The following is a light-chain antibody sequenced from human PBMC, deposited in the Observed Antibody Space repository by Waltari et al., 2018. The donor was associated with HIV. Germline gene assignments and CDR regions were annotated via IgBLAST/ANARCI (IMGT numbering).Light chain of an antibody. CDR2: QES. CDR3: QAWDSSTYYV. Sequence: SYELTQPPSVSVSPGQTASITCSGDKLGDKYACWYQQKPGQSPVLVIYQESKRPSGFPERFSGSNSGNTATLTISGTQAMDEADYYCQAWDSSTYYVFGTGTKVTVL. V-gene: IGLV3-1*01. CDR1: KLGDKY. J-gene: IGLJ1*01.